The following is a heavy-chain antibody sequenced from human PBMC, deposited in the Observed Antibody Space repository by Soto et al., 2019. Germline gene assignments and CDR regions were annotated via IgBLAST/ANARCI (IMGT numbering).Heavy chain of an antibody. V-gene: IGHV1-18*01. CDR3: ARRRYGDY. CDR2: ISAHHGNT. Sequence: QVHLVQSGAEVKKPGASVKVSCKGSGYAFTTYGITWVRQAPGQGLEWLGWISAHHGNTNYAQKLQGRVTVTRDTSTSTAYMELRSLRSDDTAVYYCARRRYGDYWGQGSLVTVSS. CDR1: GYAFTTYG. J-gene: IGHJ4*02. D-gene: IGHD1-1*01.